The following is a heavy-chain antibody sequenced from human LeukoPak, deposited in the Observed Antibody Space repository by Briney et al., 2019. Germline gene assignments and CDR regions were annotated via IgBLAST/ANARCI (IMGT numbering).Heavy chain of an antibody. CDR2: ISSYGTYI. V-gene: IGHV3-21*01. Sequence: PGGSLRLFCAASGFTFKSYSMNWVRQAPGKGLEWVSTISSYGTYICYANSVKGRFTISRDNAENSLYLQMDSLRADDTAVYYFARDLSLGDPGGFDFWGRGTLVSVSS. CDR3: ARDLSLGDPGGFDF. D-gene: IGHD3-16*01. CDR1: GFTFKSYS. J-gene: IGHJ4*02.